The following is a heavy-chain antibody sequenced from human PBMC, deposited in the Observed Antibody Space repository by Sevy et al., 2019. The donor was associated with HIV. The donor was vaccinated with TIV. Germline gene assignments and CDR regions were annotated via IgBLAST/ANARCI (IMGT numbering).Heavy chain of an antibody. Sequence: ASVKVSCKASGGTFSSYAISWVRQAPGQGLEWMGGMIPIFGTANYAQKFQGRVTITADESTSTAYMELSSLRSEDTAVYYCARSGDIVVVVAAIGYNWFDPWGQGTLVTVSS. CDR1: GGTFSSYA. CDR2: MIPIFGTA. J-gene: IGHJ5*02. V-gene: IGHV1-69*13. CDR3: ARSGDIVVVVAAIGYNWFDP. D-gene: IGHD2-15*01.